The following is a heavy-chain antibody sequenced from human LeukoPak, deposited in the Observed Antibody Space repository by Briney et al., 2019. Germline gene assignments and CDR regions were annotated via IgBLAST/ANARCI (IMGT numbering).Heavy chain of an antibody. D-gene: IGHD2-2*01. CDR3: ARRSIVVVPAAKYYYYYYMDV. V-gene: IGHV1-8*03. Sequence: ASVKVSCKASGCTFTSYDINWVRQATGQGLEWMGWMNPNSGNTVYAQKFQGRVTITRHTSISTAYMELSSLRSEDTAVYYCARRSIVVVPAAKYYYYYYMDVWGKGTTVTVSS. CDR1: GCTFTSYD. CDR2: MNPNSGNT. J-gene: IGHJ6*03.